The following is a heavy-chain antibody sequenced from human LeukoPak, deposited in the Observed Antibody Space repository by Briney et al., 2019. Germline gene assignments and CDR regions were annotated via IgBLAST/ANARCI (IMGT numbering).Heavy chain of an antibody. CDR1: GGSISSYY. CDR2: IYTSGST. J-gene: IGHJ6*03. CDR3: ARESEWERDYYYYYYMDV. D-gene: IGHD1-26*01. V-gene: IGHV4-4*07. Sequence: SETLSLTCTVSGGSISSYYWSWIRQPAGKGLEWIGRIYTSGSTNYNPSLKSRVTISVDTSKNRCSLKLTSVPAADTAVYYCARESEWERDYYYYYYMDVWGKGTTVTISS.